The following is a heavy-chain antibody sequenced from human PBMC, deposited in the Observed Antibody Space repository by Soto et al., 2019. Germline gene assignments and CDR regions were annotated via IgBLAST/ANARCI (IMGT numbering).Heavy chain of an antibody. CDR3: AKGYRGNYYYYGMDV. J-gene: IGHJ6*02. CDR1: GFTFSSYA. CDR2: ISGSGGST. D-gene: IGHD3-10*01. V-gene: IGHV3-23*01. Sequence: GGSLRLSCAASGFTFSSYAMSWVRQAPGKGLEWVSAISGSGGSTYYADSVKGRFTISRDNSKNTLYLQMNSLRAEDTAVYYCAKGYRGNYYYYGMDVWGQGTTVTVSS.